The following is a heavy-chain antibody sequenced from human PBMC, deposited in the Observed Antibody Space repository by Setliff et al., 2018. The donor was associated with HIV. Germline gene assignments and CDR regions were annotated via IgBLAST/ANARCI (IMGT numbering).Heavy chain of an antibody. V-gene: IGHV1-3*01. CDR1: GYTFTSYA. D-gene: IGHD7-27*01. CDR3: ARDLPELGSLDY. CDR2: INAGNGNT. Sequence: ASVKVSCKASGYTFTSYAMHWVRQAPGQRLEWMGWINAGNGNTKYSQKFQGKVTITRDTSASTAYVELSSLRSEDTAVYYCARDLPELGSLDYWGQGTLVTVSS. J-gene: IGHJ4*02.